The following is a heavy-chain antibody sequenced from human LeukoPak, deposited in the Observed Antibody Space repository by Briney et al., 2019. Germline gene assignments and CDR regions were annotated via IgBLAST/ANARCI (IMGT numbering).Heavy chain of an antibody. V-gene: IGHV3-13*01. CDR2: NGTGDDT. CDR3: AREIRETVVTRHYYYGIDV. CDR1: GFTFSTYD. J-gene: IGHJ6*02. Sequence: PGGSLRLSCAASGFTFSTYDMHWVRQVPGKGLEWVSANGTGDDTYYLGSVKGRFTISRENAKNVLYLQMSSLRAEDTAVYYCAREIRETVVTRHYYYGIDVWGQGTTVTVSS. D-gene: IGHD2-15*01.